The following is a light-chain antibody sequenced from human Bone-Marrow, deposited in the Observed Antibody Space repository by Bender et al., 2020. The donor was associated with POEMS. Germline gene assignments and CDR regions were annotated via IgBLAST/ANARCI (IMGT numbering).Light chain of an antibody. J-gene: IGLJ2*01. CDR2: EGS. V-gene: IGLV2-23*01. Sequence: QSALTQPASVSGSPGQSITISCTGTTSDVGGYNLVSWYQRHPGKAPKFIIYEGSKRPSGVSNRFSGSKSGNTASLTISGLQAEDEADYYCCSYAGRNTWIFGGGTKVTVL. CDR3: CSYAGRNTWI. CDR1: TSDVGGYNL.